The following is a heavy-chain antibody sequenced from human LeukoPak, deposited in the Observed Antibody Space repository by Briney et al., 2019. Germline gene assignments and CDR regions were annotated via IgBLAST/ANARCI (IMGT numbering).Heavy chain of an antibody. Sequence: SETLSLTCTVFGGSISSYYWSWIQQPPGKGLEWIGYIYYSGSTNYNPSLKSRVTILVDTSKNQFSLKLSSVTAADTAVYYCARAPARGANFDYWGQGTLVTVSS. V-gene: IGHV4-59*01. CDR1: GGSISSYY. D-gene: IGHD1-26*01. CDR2: IYYSGST. CDR3: ARAPARGANFDY. J-gene: IGHJ4*02.